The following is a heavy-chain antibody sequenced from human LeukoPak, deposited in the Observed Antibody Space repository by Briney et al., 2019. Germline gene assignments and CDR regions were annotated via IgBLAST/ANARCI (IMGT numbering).Heavy chain of an antibody. CDR2: INPNSGGT. D-gene: IGHD6-13*01. CDR3: AREPNSKFAGTGPHDAFDI. J-gene: IGHJ3*02. CDR1: GYTFTGYY. Sequence: EASVKVSCKASGYTFTGYYMHWVRQAPGQGLEWMGWINPNSGGTNYAQKFQGRVTMTRDTSISTAYMELSRLRSDDTAVYYCAREPNSKFAGTGPHDAFDIWGQGTMVTVSS. V-gene: IGHV1-2*02.